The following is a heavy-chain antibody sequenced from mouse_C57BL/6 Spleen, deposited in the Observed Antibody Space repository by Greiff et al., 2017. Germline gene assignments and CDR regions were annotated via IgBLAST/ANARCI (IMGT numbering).Heavy chain of an antibody. CDR1: GYTFTSYW. J-gene: IGHJ3*01. CDR3: ASWDGFAY. V-gene: IGHV1-50*01. Sequence: QVQLQQPGAELVKPGASVKLSCKASGYTFTSYWMQWVKQRPGQGLEWIGEIDPSDSYTNYNQKFKGKATLTVDTSSRTAYMQLSSLTSEDSAVYYCASWDGFAYWGQGTLVTVSA. CDR2: IDPSDSYT. D-gene: IGHD4-1*01.